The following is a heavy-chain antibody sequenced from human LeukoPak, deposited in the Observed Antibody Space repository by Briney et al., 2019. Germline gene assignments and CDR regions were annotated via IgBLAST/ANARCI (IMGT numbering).Heavy chain of an antibody. CDR3: ARARGGYGDYIDY. CDR2: IYYSGST. J-gene: IGHJ4*02. V-gene: IGHV4-59*01. Sequence: SETLSLTCTVSGGSISSYYWSWIRQPPGKGLEWIGYIYYSGSTNYNPSLRSRVTISVDMSKNQFSLKLRSVTAADTAVYYCARARGGYGDYIDYWGQGTLVTVSS. CDR1: GGSISSYY. D-gene: IGHD1-26*01.